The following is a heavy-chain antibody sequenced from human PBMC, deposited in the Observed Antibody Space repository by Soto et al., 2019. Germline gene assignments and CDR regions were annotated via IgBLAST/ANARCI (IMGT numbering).Heavy chain of an antibody. V-gene: IGHV4-34*01. CDR2: INHGGAT. D-gene: IGHD3-22*01. CDR3: ARGRKDITMIVVAFAGASYFLDS. CDR1: GGPFSDFH. J-gene: IGHJ4*02. Sequence: SETLSLTCAVYGGPFSDFHWTWIHQPPGKGLEWIGEINHGGATNYNPSLKSRVTISVDTAKNQFSLKLRSVTAADTAVYYCARGRKDITMIVVAFAGASYFLDSWGQGTLVTVSS.